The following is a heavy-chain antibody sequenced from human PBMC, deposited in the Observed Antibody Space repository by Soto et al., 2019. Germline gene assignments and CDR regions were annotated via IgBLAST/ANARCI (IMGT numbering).Heavy chain of an antibody. CDR3: AHIVVAGLGYYFDY. Sequence: QITLKESGPTLVKPTQTLTLTCTFSGFSLSSTRMAVGWIRQPPGKALEWLALLYWDDDKRYSPFLKSRLTITKHTSKNQVVLTMSNMDPVDTARYYCAHIVVAGLGYYFDYWGQGTLVTVSS. CDR2: LYWDDDK. D-gene: IGHD6-19*01. J-gene: IGHJ4*02. V-gene: IGHV2-5*02. CDR1: GFSLSSTRMA.